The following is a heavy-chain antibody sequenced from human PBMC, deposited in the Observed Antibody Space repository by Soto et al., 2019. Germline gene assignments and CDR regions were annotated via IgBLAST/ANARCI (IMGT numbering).Heavy chain of an antibody. D-gene: IGHD3-3*01. CDR3: ARRHDFWSGYSDY. CDR1: GGSISSYY. J-gene: IGHJ4*02. V-gene: IGHV4-59*08. CDR2: IYYSGST. Sequence: LSLTCTVSGGSISSYYWSWIRQPPGKGLEWIGYIYYSGSTNYNPSLKSRVTISVDTSKNQFSLKLSSVTAADTAVYYCARRHDFWSGYSDYWGQGTLVTVSS.